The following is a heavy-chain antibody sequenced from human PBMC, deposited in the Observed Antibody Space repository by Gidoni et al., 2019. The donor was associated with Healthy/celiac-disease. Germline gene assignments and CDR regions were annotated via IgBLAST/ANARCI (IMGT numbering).Heavy chain of an antibody. CDR2: ISGSGGST. CDR1: GFTFSSYA. Sequence: EVQLLESGGGLVQPGGSLSLSCSASGFTFSSYARSWVRQAPGKGLEWVSAISGSGGSTYYADSVKGRFTISRDNSKNTLYLQMNSLRAEDTAVYYCAKVGVAVAGTYKRFDYWGQGTLVTVSS. CDR3: AKVGVAVAGTYKRFDY. D-gene: IGHD6-19*01. J-gene: IGHJ4*02. V-gene: IGHV3-23*01.